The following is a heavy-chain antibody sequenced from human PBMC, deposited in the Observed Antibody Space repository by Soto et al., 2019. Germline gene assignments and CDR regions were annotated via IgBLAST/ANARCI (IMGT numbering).Heavy chain of an antibody. V-gene: IGHV3-48*02. CDR3: VRDRDIYRDMVHADL. CDR2: ITIRTGNT. Sequence: PGGSLRLSCEASGFTISGCSMNWIRQAPEKGLEWLAYITIRTGNTVYADSVRGRLTIFADNAENSVFLQMNSLRDEDTAVYFCVRDRDIYRDMVHADLWGQGTLVTVS. J-gene: IGHJ4*01. D-gene: IGHD5-18*01. CDR1: GFTISGCS.